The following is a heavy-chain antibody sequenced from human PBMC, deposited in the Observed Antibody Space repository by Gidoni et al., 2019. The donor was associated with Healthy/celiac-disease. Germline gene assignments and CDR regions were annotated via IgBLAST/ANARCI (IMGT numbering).Heavy chain of an antibody. CDR3: ARSGACSSTSCYTGIYYYGMDV. CDR1: GLPFSSYS. Sequence: EVQLVESGGGLVQPGGSLRLSCAASGLPFSSYSMNWFRQAPGKGLEWVSYISSSSSTIYYADSVKGRFTISRDNAKNSLYLQMNSLRAEDTAVYYCARSGACSSTSCYTGIYYYGMDVWGQGTTVTVSS. V-gene: IGHV3-48*01. D-gene: IGHD2-2*02. J-gene: IGHJ6*02. CDR2: ISSSSSTI.